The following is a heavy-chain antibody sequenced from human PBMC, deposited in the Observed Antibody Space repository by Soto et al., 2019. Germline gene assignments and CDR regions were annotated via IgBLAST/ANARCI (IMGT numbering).Heavy chain of an antibody. J-gene: IGHJ5*02. Sequence: SETLSLTCTVSGGSISSGGYYWSWIRQHPGKGLEWIGYIYYSGSTYYNPSLKSRVTISVDTSKNQFSLKLSSVTAADTAVYYCAREVLVPAAIGGYNWFDPWGQGTLVTVSS. V-gene: IGHV4-31*03. CDR3: AREVLVPAAIGGYNWFDP. CDR2: IYYSGST. CDR1: GGSISSGGYY. D-gene: IGHD2-2*02.